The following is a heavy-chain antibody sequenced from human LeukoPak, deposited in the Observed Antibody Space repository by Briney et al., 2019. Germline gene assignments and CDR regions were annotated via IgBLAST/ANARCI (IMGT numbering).Heavy chain of an antibody. Sequence: ASVKVSCKASGYTFTGYYIHWGRQAPGQGLEWMGWITPHNGGTNYAQKFQGGVTMTRDTSISTAYMELSRLRSDDTAVYYCARTKNLYPGWFDPWGQGTLVTVSS. J-gene: IGHJ5*02. V-gene: IGHV1-2*02. CDR2: ITPHNGGT. CDR1: GYTFTGYY. D-gene: IGHD1-14*01. CDR3: ARTKNLYPGWFDP.